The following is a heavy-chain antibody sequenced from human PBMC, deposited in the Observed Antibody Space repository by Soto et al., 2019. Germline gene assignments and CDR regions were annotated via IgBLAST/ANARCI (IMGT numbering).Heavy chain of an antibody. CDR3: ARAGDHYDSSGYYYFWFDP. Sequence: SETLSLTCTVSGGSISSSSYYWGWIRQPPGKGLEWIGSIYYSGSTYYNPSLKSRVTISVDTSKNQFSLKLSSVTAADTAVYYCARAGDHYDSSGYYYFWFDPWGQGTLVTVSS. CDR2: IYYSGST. J-gene: IGHJ5*02. CDR1: GGSISSSSYY. V-gene: IGHV4-39*07. D-gene: IGHD3-22*01.